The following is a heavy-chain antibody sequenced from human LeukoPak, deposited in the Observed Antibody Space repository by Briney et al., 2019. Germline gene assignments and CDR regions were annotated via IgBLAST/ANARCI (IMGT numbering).Heavy chain of an antibody. CDR1: GGTFSSYA. CDR2: IIPIFGTA. J-gene: IGHJ3*02. Sequence: GSSVKVSRKASGGTFSSYAISWVRQAPGQGLEWMGGIIPIFGTANYAQKFQGRVTITTDESTSTAYMELSSLRSEDTAVYYCARDPRGSSFRHGDAFDIWGQGTMVTVSS. D-gene: IGHD1-26*01. V-gene: IGHV1-69*05. CDR3: ARDPRGSSFRHGDAFDI.